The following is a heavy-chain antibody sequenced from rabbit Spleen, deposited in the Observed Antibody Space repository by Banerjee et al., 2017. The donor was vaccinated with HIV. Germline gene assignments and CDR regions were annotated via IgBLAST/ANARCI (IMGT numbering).Heavy chain of an antibody. Sequence: QEQLEESGGGLVKPEGSLTLTCKASGFDFSSYGVSWVRQAPGKGLEWIGYIDAGFGTTYYARWVNGRFTISSHNAQNTLYLQLNSLTAADTATYFCVRGASSSGYYSLWGPGTLVTVS. J-gene: IGHJ4*01. D-gene: IGHD1-1*01. V-gene: IGHV1S47*01. CDR3: VRGASSSGYYSL. CDR1: GFDFSSYG. CDR2: IDAGFGTT.